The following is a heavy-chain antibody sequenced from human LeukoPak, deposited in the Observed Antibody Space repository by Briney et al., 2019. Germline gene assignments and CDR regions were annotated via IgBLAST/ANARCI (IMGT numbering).Heavy chain of an antibody. J-gene: IGHJ4*02. CDR3: ARERVGATTQRYFDY. Sequence: ASVKVSCKASGYTFTGYYMHWVRQAPGQGLEWMGIINPSGGSTSYAQKFQGRVTMTRDMSTSTVYMELSSLRSEDTAVYYCARERVGATTQRYFDYWGQGTLVTVSS. V-gene: IGHV1-46*01. CDR2: INPSGGST. D-gene: IGHD1-26*01. CDR1: GYTFTGYY.